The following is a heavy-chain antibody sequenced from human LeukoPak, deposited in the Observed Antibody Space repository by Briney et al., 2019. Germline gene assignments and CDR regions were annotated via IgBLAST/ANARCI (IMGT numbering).Heavy chain of an antibody. V-gene: IGHV1-2*02. J-gene: IGHJ3*02. CDR2: INPNSGGT. D-gene: IGHD6-19*01. CDR3: AGDSLYSSGFYDPGAFYI. CDR1: GYTFTGYY. Sequence: ASVKVSCKASGYTFTGYYMHWVRQAPGQGLEWMGWINPNSGGTNYAQKFQGRVTMTRDTSTSTAYMELSRLRSDDTAVYYCAGDSLYSSGFYDPGAFYIWGQGTMVTVYS.